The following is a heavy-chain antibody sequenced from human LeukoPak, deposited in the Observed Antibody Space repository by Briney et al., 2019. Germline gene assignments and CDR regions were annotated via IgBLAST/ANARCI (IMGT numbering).Heavy chain of an antibody. Sequence: PGRSLRLSCAASGFPFSSYGMDWVRQAPGKGLEWVAVIWYDRSNKYYADSVKGRFTISRDNSKNTLYLQMNSLRVEDTAVYYCARGLQVIYGMDVWGKGTTVTVSS. CDR2: IWYDRSNK. J-gene: IGHJ6*04. V-gene: IGHV3-33*01. CDR1: GFPFSSYG. CDR3: ARGLQVIYGMDV. D-gene: IGHD2-21*01.